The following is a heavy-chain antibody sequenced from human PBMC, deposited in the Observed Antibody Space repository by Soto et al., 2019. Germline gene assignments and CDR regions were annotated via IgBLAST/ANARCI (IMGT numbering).Heavy chain of an antibody. Sequence: ASVKVSCKASGYTFTSYDINWVLQATGQGLEWMGWMNPNSGNTGYAQKFQGRVTMTRNTSISTAYMELSSLRSEDTAVYYCARIRRSLGRDGYNYLYWGQGTLVTVSS. V-gene: IGHV1-8*01. CDR1: GYTFTSYD. CDR3: ARIRRSLGRDGYNYLY. CDR2: MNPNSGNT. D-gene: IGHD5-12*01. J-gene: IGHJ4*02.